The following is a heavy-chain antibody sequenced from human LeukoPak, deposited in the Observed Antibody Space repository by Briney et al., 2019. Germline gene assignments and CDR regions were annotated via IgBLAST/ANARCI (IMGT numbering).Heavy chain of an antibody. V-gene: IGHV4-59*01. CDR1: GGSMRSYY. J-gene: IGHJ4*02. CDR2: IHYSGNT. CDR3: ARGYGPSSSGWDS. D-gene: IGHD6-19*01. Sequence: SETLTLTCSVSGGSMRSYYWSWIRQPPGKGLEWIGYIHYSGNTNYNPSLKSRVSISLDMSKNHFSLALNSVTAADTALYYRARGYGPSSSGWDSWGQGTLVTVSS.